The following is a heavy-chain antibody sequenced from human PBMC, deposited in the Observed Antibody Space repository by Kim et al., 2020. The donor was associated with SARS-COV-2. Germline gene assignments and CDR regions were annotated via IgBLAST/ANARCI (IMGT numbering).Heavy chain of an antibody. CDR1: GFTFSSYA. D-gene: IGHD2-2*01. CDR3: AKSDCSSTSCYVYDY. J-gene: IGHJ4*02. Sequence: GGSLRLSCAASGFTFSSYAMSWVRQAPGKGLEWVSAISGSGGSTSYADSVKGRFTISRDKSKNTLYLQMNSLRAEDTAVYYCAKSDCSSTSCYVYDYWGQGTLVTVSS. V-gene: IGHV3-23*01. CDR2: ISGSGGST.